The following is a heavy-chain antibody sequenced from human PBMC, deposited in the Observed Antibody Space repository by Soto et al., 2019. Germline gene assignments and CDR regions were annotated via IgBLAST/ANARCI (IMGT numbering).Heavy chain of an antibody. V-gene: IGHV1-3*01. CDR3: ARGALSLYSADFR. CDR2: INGGNGDT. CDR1: GYTFTSYA. Sequence: QVQLVQSGAEMRKPGASVMVSCKASGYTFTSYAMNWVRQAPGQRLEWMGWINGGNGDTKYSQKFQDRVTITRDTSANTVYMTLIGLTSEGTAIYDCARGALSLYSADFRWCRGAPVTVSS. D-gene: IGHD6-13*01. J-gene: IGHJ4*02.